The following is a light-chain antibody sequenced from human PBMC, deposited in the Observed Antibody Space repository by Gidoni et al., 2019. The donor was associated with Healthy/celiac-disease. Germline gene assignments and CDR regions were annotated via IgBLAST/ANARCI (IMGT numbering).Light chain of an antibody. Sequence: EIVMTQSPATLSVSPGERATLSCRASQSVNSNLAWYQQKPGQAPRLLLYGASTRATGIPARFSGSVSGTEFTLTISSLQSEDFAVYYCQQYNNWPTFGQGTKVEIK. CDR1: QSVNSN. CDR3: QQYNNWPT. V-gene: IGKV3-15*01. CDR2: GAS. J-gene: IGKJ1*01.